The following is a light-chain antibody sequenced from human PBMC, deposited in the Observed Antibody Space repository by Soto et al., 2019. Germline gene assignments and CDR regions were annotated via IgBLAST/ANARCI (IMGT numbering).Light chain of an antibody. J-gene: IGLJ2*01. CDR3: QVWDSTSEHVV. V-gene: IGLV3-21*04. CDR1: NIGTQS. Sequence: SYELTQPPSVSVAPGKTARITCGGDNIGTQSVHWYQQKPGQAPVLVIYYDSDRPSGIPEQFSGSNSGNTATLTISRVEAGDEADYYCQVWDSTSEHVVFGGGTKLTV. CDR2: YDS.